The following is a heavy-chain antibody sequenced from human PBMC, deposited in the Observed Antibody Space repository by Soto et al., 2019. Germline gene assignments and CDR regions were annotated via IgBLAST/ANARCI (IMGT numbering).Heavy chain of an antibody. V-gene: IGHV3-23*05. CDR2: IFKSGTPT. J-gene: IGHJ4*02. CDR3: AYRTGFDY. CDR1: GSTFSIYE. Sequence: EVQLLESGGGLAQPGGSLRLSCAASGSTFSIYEMSWVRQAPGKGLEWVSTIFKSGTPTFYADSVMGRFTISRDNSNNALYLQMNSLRAEDTAVYYCAYRTGFDYWGQGALVTVSS.